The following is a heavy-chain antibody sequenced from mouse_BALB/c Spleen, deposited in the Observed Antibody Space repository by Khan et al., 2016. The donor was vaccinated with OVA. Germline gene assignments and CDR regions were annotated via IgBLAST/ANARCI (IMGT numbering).Heavy chain of an antibody. J-gene: IGHJ3*01. CDR3: ARLAYYYDSEGFAY. D-gene: IGHD1-1*01. V-gene: IGHV5-6*01. Sequence: EVELVESGGDLVKPEGSLKLSCAASGFTFSTYGMSWVRQIPDKRLEWVATISSGGSYTYYPDSVQGRFTISRENSMNTPYLQMTSLKSEDTAMFYCARLAYYYDSEGFAYWGQGALVTVSA. CDR1: GFTFSTYG. CDR2: ISSGGSYT.